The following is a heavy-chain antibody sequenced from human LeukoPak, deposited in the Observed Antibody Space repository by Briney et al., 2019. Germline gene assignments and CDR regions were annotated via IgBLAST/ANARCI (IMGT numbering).Heavy chain of an antibody. V-gene: IGHV3-15*01. CDR2: IKSKTDGGTT. Sequence: GGSLRLSCAASGFTFSNAWMSWVRQAPGKGLEWVGRIKSKTDGGTTDYAAPVKGRFTISRDDSKNTLYLQMNSLKTEDTAVYYCTTDPGAGYCSGGSCYSNYWGQGTLVTVSS. J-gene: IGHJ4*02. D-gene: IGHD2-15*01. CDR3: TTDPGAGYCSGGSCYSNY. CDR1: GFTFSNAW.